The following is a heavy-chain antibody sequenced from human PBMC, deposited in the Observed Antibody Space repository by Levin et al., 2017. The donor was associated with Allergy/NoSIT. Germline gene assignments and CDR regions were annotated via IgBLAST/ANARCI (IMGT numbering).Heavy chain of an antibody. CDR3: AKANGGNYGDYAYMDV. CDR2: ISWNSGSI. Sequence: GGSLRLSCAASGFTFDDYAMHWVRQAPGKGLEWVSGISWNSGSIGYADSVKGRFTISRDNAKNSLYLQMNSLRAEDTALYYCAKANGGNYGDYAYMDVWGKGTTVTVSS. CDR1: GFTFDDYA. D-gene: IGHD4-17*01. V-gene: IGHV3-9*01. J-gene: IGHJ6*03.